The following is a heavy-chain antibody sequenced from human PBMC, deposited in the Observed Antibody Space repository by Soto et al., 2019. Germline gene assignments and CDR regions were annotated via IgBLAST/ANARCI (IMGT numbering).Heavy chain of an antibody. D-gene: IGHD2-15*01. CDR2: INPGGGRT. V-gene: IGHV1-46*01. Sequence: QVQLVQSGAEVKKPGASVKVSCKASGYTFTSFYIHWVRQAPGQGLEWMGLINPGGGRTSYAQKLHARVTMTRDTSPSTVYMELSSLTSEDTAVYYCARGLVVASSPAVLWGQGPLVPVSS. CDR3: ARGLVVASSPAVL. CDR1: GYTFTSFY. J-gene: IGHJ4*02.